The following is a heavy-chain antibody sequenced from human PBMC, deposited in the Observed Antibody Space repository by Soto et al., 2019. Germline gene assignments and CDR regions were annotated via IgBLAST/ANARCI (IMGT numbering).Heavy chain of an antibody. CDR3: ARQPPVVPAAALADYYYYGMDV. V-gene: IGHV5-10-1*01. J-gene: IGHJ6*02. Sequence: GESLKISCKGSGYSFTSYWISWVRQMPGKGLEWMGRIDPSDSYTNYSPSFQGHVTISADKSISTAYLQWSSLKASDTAMYYCARQPPVVPAAALADYYYYGMDVWGQGTTVT. D-gene: IGHD2-2*01. CDR2: IDPSDSYT. CDR1: GYSFTSYW.